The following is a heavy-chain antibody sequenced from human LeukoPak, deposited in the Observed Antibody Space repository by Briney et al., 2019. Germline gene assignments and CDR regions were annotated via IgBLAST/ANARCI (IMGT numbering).Heavy chain of an antibody. CDR3: AKDGRTDSDGSYGWLDY. Sequence: GGSLRLSCAASGFTFSTYWMHWVRQAPGKGLVWVSRISSDGSITGYADSVKGRFTISRDNSKNTLYLGMNSLRAEDTALYYCAKDGRTDSDGSYGWLDYWGRGTLVTVSS. CDR2: ISSDGSIT. CDR1: GFTFSTYW. J-gene: IGHJ4*02. V-gene: IGHV3-74*01. D-gene: IGHD3-10*01.